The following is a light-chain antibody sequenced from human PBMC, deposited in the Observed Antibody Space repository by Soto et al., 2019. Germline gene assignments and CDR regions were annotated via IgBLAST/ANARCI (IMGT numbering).Light chain of an antibody. J-gene: IGLJ3*02. CDR2: LDDNGKY. CDR3: QTWGPGFQM. CDR1: SGHSTYA. V-gene: IGLV4-69*01. Sequence: QLVLTQSPSASVSLRASVKLTCTLSSGHSTYAIAWHQQQPGKGPRYLMKLDDNGKYDKGDGIPDRFSGSSSGAERYLTISSVQSDDEADYYCQTWGPGFQMFGGGTQLTVL.